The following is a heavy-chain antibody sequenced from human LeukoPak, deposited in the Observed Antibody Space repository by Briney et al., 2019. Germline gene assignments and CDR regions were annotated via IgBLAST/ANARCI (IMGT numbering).Heavy chain of an antibody. D-gene: IGHD2/OR15-2a*01. J-gene: IGHJ3*02. V-gene: IGHV4-34*01. CDR2: INHSGST. CDR1: GGSFSGYY. Sequence: SETLSLTCADYGGSFSGYYWNWIRQPPGKGLEWIGEINHSGSTNYNPSLKSRVTISVDTSNNQFSLKLSSVTAADTAVYYCARVYLANDAFDIWGQGTMVTVSS. CDR3: ARVYLANDAFDI.